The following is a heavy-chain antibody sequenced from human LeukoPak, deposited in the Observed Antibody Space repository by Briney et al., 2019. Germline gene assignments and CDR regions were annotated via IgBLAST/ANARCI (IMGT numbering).Heavy chain of an antibody. CDR1: GFTFSSCG. Sequence: SGGSLRLSCAASGFTFSSCGMHWVRQAPGKGLEWVAVISYDGSNKYYADSVKGRFTISRDNSKNTLYLQMNSLRAEDTAVYYCAKDQERGYDILTGFHYLDAFDIWGQGTMVTVSS. V-gene: IGHV3-30*18. CDR3: AKDQERGYDILTGFHYLDAFDI. J-gene: IGHJ3*02. CDR2: ISYDGSNK. D-gene: IGHD3-9*01.